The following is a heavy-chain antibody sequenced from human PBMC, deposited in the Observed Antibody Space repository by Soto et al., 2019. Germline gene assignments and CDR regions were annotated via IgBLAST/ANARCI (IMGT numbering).Heavy chain of an antibody. V-gene: IGHV3-66*01. J-gene: IGHJ6*04. D-gene: IGHD2-15*01. CDR3: ARDDVLCDGGRCYGVPLDF. CDR2: IQSGGPT. Sequence: GGSLRLSCAASGFTVSSKYMSWVRQAPGKGLEWVSLIQSGGPTYYADSVKGRFTISRDTSENTLHLQMDSLRAEDTAVYYCARDDVLCDGGRCYGVPLDFWGKRTKVTVSS. CDR1: GFTVSSKY.